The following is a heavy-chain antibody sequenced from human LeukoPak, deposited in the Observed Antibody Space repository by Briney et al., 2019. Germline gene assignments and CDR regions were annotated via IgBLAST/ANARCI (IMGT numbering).Heavy chain of an antibody. V-gene: IGHV3-23*01. CDR2: ISGSGDYT. J-gene: IGHJ6*03. Sequence: AGGSLRLSCAASAFTFSNYGMSWVRQAPGKGLEWVSAISGSGDYTYYADSVKGRFTISRDNSKNTLHLQMNSLRAEDAAVYYCAKGGIAVAGTSYYYYMDVWGKGTTVTISS. D-gene: IGHD6-19*01. CDR3: AKGGIAVAGTSYYYYMDV. CDR1: AFTFSNYG.